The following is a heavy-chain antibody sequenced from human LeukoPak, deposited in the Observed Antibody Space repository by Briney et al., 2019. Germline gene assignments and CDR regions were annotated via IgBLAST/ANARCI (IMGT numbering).Heavy chain of an antibody. V-gene: IGHV3-30*04. J-gene: IGHJ3*02. CDR3: ARAPKPVNDAFDI. D-gene: IGHD1-14*01. CDR2: ISYDGSNK. CDR1: GFTFSSYA. Sequence: GGSLRLSCAASGFTFSSYAMHWVRQAPGKGLEWVAVISYDGSNKYYADSVKGRFTISRDNSKNTLYLQMNSLRAEDTAVYYCARAPKPVNDAFDIWGQGTMVTVSS.